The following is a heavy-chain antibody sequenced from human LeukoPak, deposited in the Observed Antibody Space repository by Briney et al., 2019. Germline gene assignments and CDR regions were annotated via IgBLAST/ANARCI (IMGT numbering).Heavy chain of an antibody. CDR1: GGSISSSSYY. CDR2: IYYSGST. J-gene: IGHJ4*02. CDR3: ARDWRDGYNYYFDY. D-gene: IGHD5-24*01. V-gene: IGHV4-39*07. Sequence: SETLSLTCTVSGGSISSSSYYWGWIRQPPGKGLEWIGSIYYSGSTYYNPSLKSRVTISVDTSKNQFSLKLSSVTAADTAVYYCARDWRDGYNYYFDYWGQGTLVTVSS.